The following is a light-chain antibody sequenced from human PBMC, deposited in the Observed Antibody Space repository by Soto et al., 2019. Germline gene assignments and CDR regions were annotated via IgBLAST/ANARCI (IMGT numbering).Light chain of an antibody. V-gene: IGKV1-39*01. CDR2: AAS. Sequence: DIHLTQSPSSLSASVGDRVVITCRASQSIDIFLNWYQQKPGKAPKLLVYAASSLKSGVPSGFTGSGSGTDFTLTISNLQPEDFATYFCQQSYDTPYTFGQGTRLEIK. CDR3: QQSYDTPYT. CDR1: QSIDIF. J-gene: IGKJ2*01.